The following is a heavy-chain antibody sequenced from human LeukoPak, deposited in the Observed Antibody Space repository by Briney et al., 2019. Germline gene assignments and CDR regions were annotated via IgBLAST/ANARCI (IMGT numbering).Heavy chain of an antibody. J-gene: IGHJ4*02. V-gene: IGHV3-30*18. CDR3: AKGFYYYDSSGYCLDY. CDR2: ILYDGSNK. Sequence: GGSLRLSCAASGFTFSRYRMHWVRQAPGKGLEWVADILYDGSNKYYADSVKGRFTISRDNSKNTLYLQMNSLRAEDTAVYYCAKGFYYYDSSGYCLDYWGQGTLVTVSS. D-gene: IGHD3-22*01. CDR1: GFTFSRYR.